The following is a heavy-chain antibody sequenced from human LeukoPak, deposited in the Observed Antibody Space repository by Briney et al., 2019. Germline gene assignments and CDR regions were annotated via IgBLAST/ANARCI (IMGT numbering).Heavy chain of an antibody. V-gene: IGHV3-23*01. CDR2: VSVSAGST. Sequence: GSLRLSCAVSGFTFSNYAMIWVRQAPGKGLDWVSAVSVSAGSTYYADSVKGRFTISRDNSKNTLYLQMNSLTAEDTAIYYCAKDLLRFDSWGQGTLVTVSS. CDR3: AKDLLRFDS. J-gene: IGHJ5*01. CDR1: GFTFSNYA.